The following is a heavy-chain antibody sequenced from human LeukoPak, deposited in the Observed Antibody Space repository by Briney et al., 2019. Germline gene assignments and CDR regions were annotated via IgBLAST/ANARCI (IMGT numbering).Heavy chain of an antibody. CDR1: GYSFTSYW. J-gene: IGHJ6*04. D-gene: IGHD3-9*01. Sequence: GESLKISCKGSGYSFTSYWISWVRQMPGKGLGWRGRIDPSDSYTNYSPSFQGHVTISADKSISTAYLQWSSLKASDTAMYYCARLAPPYYDILTGYYYYYGMDVWGKGTTVTVSS. CDR2: IDPSDSYT. CDR3: ARLAPPYYDILTGYYYYYGMDV. V-gene: IGHV5-10-1*01.